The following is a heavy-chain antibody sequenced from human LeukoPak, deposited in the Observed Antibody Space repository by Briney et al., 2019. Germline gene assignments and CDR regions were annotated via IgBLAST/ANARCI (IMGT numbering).Heavy chain of an antibody. CDR2: INSDARST. D-gene: IGHD6-19*01. V-gene: IGHV3-74*01. Sequence: PGGSLRLSCAASGFTFSNYWMHWVRQAPAKGLVWVSRINSDARSTSYADSVKGRFTISRDNAKNTLYLQMNSLRAEDTAVYYCARGADTGYSSDSWGQGTLVTVSS. J-gene: IGHJ5*02. CDR1: GFTFSNYW. CDR3: ARGADTGYSSDS.